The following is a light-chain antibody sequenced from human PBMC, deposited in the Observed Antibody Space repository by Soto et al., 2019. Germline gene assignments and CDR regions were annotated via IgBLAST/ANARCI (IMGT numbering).Light chain of an antibody. Sequence: EIVLTQSPGTLSLSPGERATLSCRASQSVSSSYLAWYQQKPGQAPRLLIYGASSRATGIPDRFSGSGSGTDFILTISRLEPDDFAVYYCQQYGRSPWTFGQGTKGDIK. CDR3: QQYGRSPWT. CDR1: QSVSSSY. J-gene: IGKJ1*01. CDR2: GAS. V-gene: IGKV3-20*01.